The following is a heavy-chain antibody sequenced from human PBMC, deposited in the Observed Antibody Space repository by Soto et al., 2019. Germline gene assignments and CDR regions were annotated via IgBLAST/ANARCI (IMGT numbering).Heavy chain of an antibody. CDR1: GGSVSSVNYY. D-gene: IGHD3-22*01. CDR3: EQESHFDTSGSCYGHAFDL. V-gene: IGHV4-61*01. CDR2: IYFSGNT. Sequence: QVQLQESGPGLVKPSETLSLTCTVSGGSVSSVNYYRTWIRQPPGKGLEWIGHIYFSGNTNFNPALTSRVTITLETSKDPFALKLSPVTAAPTAVYFCEQESHFDTSGSCYGHAFDLWGQGTMVTGSS. J-gene: IGHJ3*01.